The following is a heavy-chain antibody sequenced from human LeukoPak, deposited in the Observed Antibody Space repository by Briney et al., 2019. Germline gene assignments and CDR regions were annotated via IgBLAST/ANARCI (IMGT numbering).Heavy chain of an antibody. CDR3: ARVLVGAIDRMDV. Sequence: ASVKVSCKASGYTFTGYYMNWVRQAPGQGLEWMGRINTNSGGTNYAQKFQGRVTMTRDTSISTAYMELSRLRSDDTAVYYCARVLVGAIDRMDVWGQGTTVTVSS. V-gene: IGHV1-2*06. J-gene: IGHJ6*02. D-gene: IGHD1-26*01. CDR1: GYTFTGYY. CDR2: INTNSGGT.